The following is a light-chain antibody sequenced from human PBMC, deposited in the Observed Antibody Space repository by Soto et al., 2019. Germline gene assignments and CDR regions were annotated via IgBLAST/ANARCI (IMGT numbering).Light chain of an antibody. Sequence: IQLTQSPSSLSASVGDRVTITCRASQGISRALAWYQQKTGKAPDLLVSDASNLESGVPSRFSGSGSGTDFTLTISSLQPEDFATYYCQQFNSYPLTFGGGTKVEI. CDR2: DAS. J-gene: IGKJ4*01. V-gene: IGKV1-13*02. CDR3: QQFNSYPLT. CDR1: QGISRA.